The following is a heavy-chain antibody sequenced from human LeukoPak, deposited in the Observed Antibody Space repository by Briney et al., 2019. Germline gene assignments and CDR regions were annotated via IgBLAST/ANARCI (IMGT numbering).Heavy chain of an antibody. Sequence: SRTLSLTCAFSGGSVSSNSAAWSWIRQSPSRGLEWLGRTYYRSKWYNDYAVSVKSRITINPDTSKNQFSLQLNSVTPEDTAVYYCARDRIAVAGTRWDAFDIWGQGTMVTVSS. J-gene: IGHJ3*02. V-gene: IGHV6-1*01. CDR2: TYYRSKWYN. D-gene: IGHD6-19*01. CDR3: ARDRIAVAGTRWDAFDI. CDR1: GGSVSSNSAA.